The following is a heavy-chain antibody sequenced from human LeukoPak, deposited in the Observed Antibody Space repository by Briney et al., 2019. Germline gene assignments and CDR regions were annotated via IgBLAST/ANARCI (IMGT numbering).Heavy chain of an antibody. J-gene: IGHJ2*01. CDR1: GGSISQYY. CDR2: VYRSGNT. V-gene: IGHV4-59*01. Sequence: SETLSFTCTLSGGSISQYYWSWIRQPPGKGPEWIGYVYRSGNTNYNPSLKSRVTISVDTSKNHFSLNLTSVTAADTAVYYCARVKDFAYSFFDLWGRGTLVTVSS. CDR3: ARVKDFAYSFFDL.